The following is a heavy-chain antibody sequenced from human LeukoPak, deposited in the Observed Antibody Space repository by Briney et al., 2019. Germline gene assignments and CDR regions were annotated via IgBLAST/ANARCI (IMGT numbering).Heavy chain of an antibody. Sequence: ASVKVSCKTSGYTFIGYYIHWVRQAPGQGLEWMGIINPSGGSTSYAQKFQGRVTMTRDTSTSTVYMELSSLRPEDTAVYYCARRGYSYGFSVYYFDYWGQGTLVTVSS. D-gene: IGHD5-18*01. CDR1: GYTFIGYY. CDR3: ARRGYSYGFSVYYFDY. V-gene: IGHV1-46*01. CDR2: INPSGGST. J-gene: IGHJ4*02.